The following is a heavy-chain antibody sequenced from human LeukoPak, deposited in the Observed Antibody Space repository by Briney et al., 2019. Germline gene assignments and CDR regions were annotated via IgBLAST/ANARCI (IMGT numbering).Heavy chain of an antibody. CDR2: ISGSGGST. V-gene: IGHV3-23*01. Sequence: GGSLRLSCAAPGFTFSSYAMSWVRQAPGKGLEWVSAISGSGGSTYYADSVKGRFTISRDNSKNTLYLQMNSLRHEGTAVYYCATDCRHDYDILPGYFYSYYGMDVWGQGTTVTLSS. CDR1: GFTFSSYA. D-gene: IGHD3-9*01. J-gene: IGHJ6*02. CDR3: ATDCRHDYDILPGYFYSYYGMDV.